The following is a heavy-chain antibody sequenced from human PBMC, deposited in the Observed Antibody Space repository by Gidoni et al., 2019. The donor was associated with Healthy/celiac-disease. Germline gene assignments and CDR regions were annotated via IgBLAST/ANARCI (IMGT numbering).Heavy chain of an antibody. V-gene: IGHV4-34*01. D-gene: IGHD6-13*01. CDR2: INHSGST. CDR1: GGSFSGYY. CDR3: ARGRIAEY. Sequence: QVQLQQWGAGLLKPSETLSLTCAVYGGSFSGYYWSWICQPPGKGLEWIGEINHSGSTNYNPSLKSRVTISVDTSKNQFSLKLSSVTAADTAVYYCARGRIAEYWGQGTLVTVSS. J-gene: IGHJ4*02.